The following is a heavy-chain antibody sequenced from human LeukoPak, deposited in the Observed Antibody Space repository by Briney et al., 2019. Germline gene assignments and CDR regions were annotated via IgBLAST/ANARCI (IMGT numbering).Heavy chain of an antibody. Sequence: GGSLRLSCAASGFTFSSYAMSWVRQAPGKGLEWLSGISGSGGSTDYADSVKGRFTTSRDNSQNTLYLQMNSLRAEDTAVYYCAKAIVGSSYRYYDYWGQGSLVTVSS. V-gene: IGHV3-23*01. CDR1: GFTFSSYA. CDR2: ISGSGGST. CDR3: AKAIVGSSYRYYDY. J-gene: IGHJ4*02. D-gene: IGHD2-2*01.